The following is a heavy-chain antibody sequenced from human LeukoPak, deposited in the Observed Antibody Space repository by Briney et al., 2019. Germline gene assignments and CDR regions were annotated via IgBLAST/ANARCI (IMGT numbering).Heavy chain of an antibody. J-gene: IGHJ3*02. CDR3: TIFVVADPDAFEI. D-gene: IGHD3-3*01. V-gene: IGHV4-59*08. CDR2: MLYSGST. CDR1: GASISNYY. Sequence: SETLSLTCTVSGASISNYYWSWIRQSPGKGLEWIGYMLYSGSTNQNPSLRSRVTISVDTSKNQVSLKLSSETAADTAVYYCTIFVVADPDAFEIWGQGTMVTVSS.